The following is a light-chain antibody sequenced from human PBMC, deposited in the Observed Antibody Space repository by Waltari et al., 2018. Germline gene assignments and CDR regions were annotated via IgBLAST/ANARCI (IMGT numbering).Light chain of an antibody. CDR1: SHNLRGFRF. J-gene: IGLJ2*01. CDR2: EVN. V-gene: IGLV2-8*01. Sequence: QSALPQPPSASGSLGQSVTISCTGTSHNLRGFRFVSWYQQHPGKAPKLIIFEVNKRPSGVPDRFSGSKSGNTASLTVSGLQPEDEAEYFCSSFAGFNNVIFGVGTKVTVL. CDR3: SSFAGFNNVI.